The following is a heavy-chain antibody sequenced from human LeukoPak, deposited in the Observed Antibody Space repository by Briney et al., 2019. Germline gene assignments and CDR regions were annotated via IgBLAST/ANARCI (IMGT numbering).Heavy chain of an antibody. CDR3: ARGLRLPSRSAPAVPHV. V-gene: IGHV4-34*01. CDR2: INHIGTT. D-gene: IGHD2-2*01. Sequence: SETLSLTCAVYGGSFSYYYLNWIRQPPGKGLEWNGEINHIGTTNYNPSLKSRVTISVDTSKNQFSLRLSAVTAADTAVYHCARGLRLPSRSAPAVPHVWAKGTTVTVSA. CDR1: GGSFSYYY. J-gene: IGHJ6*04.